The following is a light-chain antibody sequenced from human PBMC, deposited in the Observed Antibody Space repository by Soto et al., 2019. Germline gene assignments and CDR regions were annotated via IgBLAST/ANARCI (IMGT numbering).Light chain of an antibody. CDR2: AAS. V-gene: IGKV1-39*01. J-gene: IGKJ3*01. CDR3: QHSYSTFT. CDR1: QSISSY. Sequence: DIQMTQSPSSLSASVGDRVTITCRASQSISSYLNWYQQKPGKAPKLLIYAASSLQSGVPSMFSGSGSGTDFTLTISSLQPEYFATYYCQHSYSTFTFGPGTKVDIK.